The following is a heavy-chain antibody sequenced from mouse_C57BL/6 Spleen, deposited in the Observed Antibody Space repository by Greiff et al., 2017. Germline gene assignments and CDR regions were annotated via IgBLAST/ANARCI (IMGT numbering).Heavy chain of an antibody. CDR2: ISYDGSN. CDR1: GYSVTSGYY. CDR3: ALIYYGTPSYAMDY. V-gene: IGHV3-6*01. Sequence: EVKLMESGPGLVKPSQSLSLTCSVTGYSVTSGYYWNWIRQFPGNKLEWMGYISYDGSNNYNPSLKNRISITRDTSKNQFFLKLNSVTTEDTATYYCALIYYGTPSYAMDYWGQGTSVTVSS. J-gene: IGHJ4*01. D-gene: IGHD2-1*01.